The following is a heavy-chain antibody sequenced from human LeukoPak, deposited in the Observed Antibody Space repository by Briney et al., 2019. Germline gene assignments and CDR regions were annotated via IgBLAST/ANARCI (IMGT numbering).Heavy chain of an antibody. D-gene: IGHD2-2*01. Sequence: SETLSLTCTLSGDSISSTSYYWGWIRQPPGKGLEWIGSIYYSGSTYYKPSLKSRVTISVDTSKNQFSLKLTSVTAADTAVYYCARQVRGYCSSTSCHTDYWGQGTLVTVSS. J-gene: IGHJ4*02. V-gene: IGHV4-39*01. CDR2: IYYSGST. CDR1: GDSISSTSYY. CDR3: ARQVRGYCSSTSCHTDY.